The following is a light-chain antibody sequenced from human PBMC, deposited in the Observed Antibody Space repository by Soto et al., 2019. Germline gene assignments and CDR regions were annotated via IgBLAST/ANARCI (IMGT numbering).Light chain of an antibody. CDR2: EVT. CDR1: SSDVGGYNF. Sequence: QSALTQPASVFGSPGQSITISCTGTSSDVGGYNFVSCYQQLPGKAPKLMIYEVTSRPSGVSNRFSGSKSGNTASLTISGLQPEDEAEYYCSSYTTSSTVVFGTGTKVTVL. CDR3: SSYTTSSTVV. J-gene: IGLJ1*01. V-gene: IGLV2-14*03.